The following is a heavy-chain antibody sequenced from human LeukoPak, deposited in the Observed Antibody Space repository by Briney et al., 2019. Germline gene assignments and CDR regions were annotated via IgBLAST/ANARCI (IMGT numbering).Heavy chain of an antibody. CDR2: ISSSSSYI. D-gene: IGHD3-16*01. V-gene: IGHV3-21*01. CDR3: ARDSNYDYIWGSY. CDR1: GFTFSSYS. J-gene: IGHJ4*02. Sequence: PGGSLRLSCAASGFTFSSYSMNWVRQAPGKGLEWVSSISSSSSYIYYADSVKGRFTISRDNAKNSLYLQMNSLRAEDTAVYYCARDSNYDYIWGSYWGQGTLVTVSS.